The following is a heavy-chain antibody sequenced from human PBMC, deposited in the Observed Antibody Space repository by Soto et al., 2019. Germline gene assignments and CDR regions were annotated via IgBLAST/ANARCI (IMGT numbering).Heavy chain of an antibody. CDR2: ISGSGGST. V-gene: IGHV3-23*01. CDR1: GFTFSSYA. D-gene: IGHD2-15*01. J-gene: IGHJ6*03. Sequence: GGSLRLSCAASGFTFSSYAMSWVRQAPGKGLEWVSAISGSGGSTYYADSVKGRFTISRDNSKNTLYLQMNSLRAEDTAVYYCAKDGEYCSGGSCSWGYYMDVWGKGTTVTVSS. CDR3: AKDGEYCSGGSCSWGYYMDV.